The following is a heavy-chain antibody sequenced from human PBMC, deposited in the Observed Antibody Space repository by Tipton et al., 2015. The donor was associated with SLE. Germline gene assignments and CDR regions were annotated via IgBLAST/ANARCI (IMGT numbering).Heavy chain of an antibody. CDR3: ARHHGSGWLYGLDV. D-gene: IGHD6-19*01. CDR2: IYYSGST. CDR1: SDSINSYY. Sequence: TLSLTCTVSSDSINSYYWSWIRQPPGEGLEWIGYIYYSGSTNYNPSLKSRVTISVDTSKNQFSLNLTSVTAADTAVYYCARHHGSGWLYGLDVWGQGTTVTVSS. V-gene: IGHV4-59*08. J-gene: IGHJ6*02.